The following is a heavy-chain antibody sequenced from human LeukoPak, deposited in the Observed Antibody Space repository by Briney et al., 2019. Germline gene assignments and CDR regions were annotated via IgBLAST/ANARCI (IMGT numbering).Heavy chain of an antibody. CDR1: GFTFTTHW. Sequence: PGGSLRLSCAASGFTFTTHWMSWVRQAPGKGLEWVANIKQDGSDKYYVQSVKGRFTISRDNAKNTLYLQMNSLRAEDTAVYYCAKDVGYYDSSGYYWGQGTLVTVSS. D-gene: IGHD3-22*01. CDR2: IKQDGSDK. V-gene: IGHV3-7*03. J-gene: IGHJ4*02. CDR3: AKDVGYYDSSGYY.